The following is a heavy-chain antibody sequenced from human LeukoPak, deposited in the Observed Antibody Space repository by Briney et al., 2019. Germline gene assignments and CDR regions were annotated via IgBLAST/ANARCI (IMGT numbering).Heavy chain of an antibody. V-gene: IGHV3-48*01. Sequence: PGGSLRLSCAASGFTFSSYSMNWVRQAPGKGLEWVSYISSSSSTIYYADSVKGRFTISRDNAKNSLYLQMNSLRAEDTAVYYCAVPLRPEFYYYYMDVWGKGTTVTVSS. CDR3: AVPLRPEFYYYYMDV. CDR1: GFTFSSYS. J-gene: IGHJ6*03. D-gene: IGHD2/OR15-2a*01. CDR2: ISSSSSTI.